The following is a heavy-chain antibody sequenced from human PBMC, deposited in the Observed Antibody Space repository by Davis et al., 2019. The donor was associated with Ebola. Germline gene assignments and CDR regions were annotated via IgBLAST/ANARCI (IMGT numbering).Heavy chain of an antibody. V-gene: IGHV1-18*04. CDR2: INPDTSST. D-gene: IGHD2-2*01. CDR3: ARSPTVYPMFDS. CDR1: GYTFSSYD. Sequence: ASVKVSCKASGYTFSSYDIVWVRQAPGQGLEWMGWINPDTSSTNYVQKFQGRVAMTTDTSTTTVYMELRSLRSDDTAVYYCARSPTVYPMFDSWGQGTLVTVSS. J-gene: IGHJ4*02.